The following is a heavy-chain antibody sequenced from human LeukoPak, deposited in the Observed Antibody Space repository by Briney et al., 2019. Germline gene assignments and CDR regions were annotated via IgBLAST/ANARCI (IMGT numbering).Heavy chain of an antibody. CDR1: GFIFSDHT. J-gene: IGHJ5*02. Sequence: AGGSLRLSCAASGFIFSDHTMNWVRRAPGKGLEYVSAISSSEGSTYYANSVRGRFTISRDNSKNTLYLQMGSLRAEDMAVYYCARDPVRQGGSKNYDANWFDPWGQGTLVTVSS. CDR2: ISSSEGST. CDR3: ARDPVRQGGSKNYDANWFDP. V-gene: IGHV3-64*01. D-gene: IGHD3-10*01.